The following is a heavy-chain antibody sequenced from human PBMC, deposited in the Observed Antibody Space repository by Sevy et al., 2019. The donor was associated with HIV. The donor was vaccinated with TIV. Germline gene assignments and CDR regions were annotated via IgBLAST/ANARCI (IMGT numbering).Heavy chain of an antibody. Sequence: GGSLRLSCAASGFTFSSFNMNWVRQAPGKGLEWVSSISGLSNYIYYAESMKGRFIISRDNAKNTLYLQMNSLRADDTDVYYCAGGPPDGSYDYFDYWGQGTLVTVSS. CDR3: AGGPPDGSYDYFDY. V-gene: IGHV3-21*06. CDR2: ISGLSNYI. D-gene: IGHD1-26*01. J-gene: IGHJ4*02. CDR1: GFTFSSFN.